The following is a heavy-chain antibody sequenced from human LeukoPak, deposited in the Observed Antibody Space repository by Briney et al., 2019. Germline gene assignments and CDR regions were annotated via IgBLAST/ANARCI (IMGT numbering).Heavy chain of an antibody. V-gene: IGHV3-23*01. D-gene: IGHD6-19*01. J-gene: IGHJ4*02. Sequence: GGSLRLSCAASGFTFSSYSMSWVRQAPGKGLEWVSAISDSGGRTYYADSVKGRFTISRDNAKNSLYLQMNSLRAEDTAVYYCARDAGYSSGWYLYWGQGTLVTVSS. CDR3: ARDAGYSSGWYLY. CDR2: ISDSGGRT. CDR1: GFTFSSYS.